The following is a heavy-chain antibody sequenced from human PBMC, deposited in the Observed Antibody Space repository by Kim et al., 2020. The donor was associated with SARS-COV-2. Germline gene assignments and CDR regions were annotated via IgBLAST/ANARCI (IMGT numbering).Heavy chain of an antibody. CDR1: GYIFTSYL. CDR3: AGDGAGADHYYYMDV. Sequence: ASVKVSCKASGYIFTSYLIHWVRQAPGQRLEWMGWINADNGNTKYSQKLQGRVTITRDTSASTVYMELSSLRCQDTAGYYCAGDGAGADHYYYMDVCGKG. V-gene: IGHV1-3*01. J-gene: IGHJ6*03. D-gene: IGHD2-15*01. CDR2: INADNGNT.